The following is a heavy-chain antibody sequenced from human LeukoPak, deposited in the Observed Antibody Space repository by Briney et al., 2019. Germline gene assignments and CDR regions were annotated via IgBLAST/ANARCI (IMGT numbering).Heavy chain of an antibody. CDR1: GFTFNTYG. CDR3: VASSGSYHY. D-gene: IGHD3-10*01. Sequence: GRSLRLSCAASGFTFNTYGMHWVRQAPGKGLEWVAIISYDGSDEYYADSVKGRFTISRGNSNNTQSLQMNSLTAEDTAVYYCVASSGSYHYWGQGTLVTVSS. J-gene: IGHJ4*02. V-gene: IGHV3-30*03. CDR2: ISYDGSDE.